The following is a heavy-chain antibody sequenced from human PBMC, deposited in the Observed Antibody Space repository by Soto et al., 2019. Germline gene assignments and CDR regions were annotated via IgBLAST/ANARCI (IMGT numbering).Heavy chain of an antibody. CDR1: GYTFTSYD. J-gene: IGHJ6*02. V-gene: IGHV1-2*04. CDR3: ARDRVVAQGIVATSADDYYGMDV. CDR2: INPNSGGT. Sequence: ASVKVSCKASGYTFTSYDINWVRQAPGQGLEWMGWINPNSGGTNYAQKFQGWVTMTRDTSISTAYMELSRLRSDDTAVYYCARDRVVAQGIVATSADDYYGMDVWGQGTTVTVSS. D-gene: IGHD5-12*01.